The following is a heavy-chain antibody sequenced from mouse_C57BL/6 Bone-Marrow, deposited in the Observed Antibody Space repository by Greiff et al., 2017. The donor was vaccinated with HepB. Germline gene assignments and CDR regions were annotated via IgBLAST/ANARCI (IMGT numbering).Heavy chain of an antibody. D-gene: IGHD1-2*01. CDR2: INPSTGGT. V-gene: IGHV1-42*01. CDR1: GYSFTGYY. J-gene: IGHJ3*01. Sequence: VQLQQSGPELVKPGASVKISCKASGYSFTGYYMNWVKQSPEKSLEWIGEINPSTGGTTYNQKFKAKATLTVDKSSSTAYMQLKSLTSEDSAVYYCARYGALLQSEVWGFAYWGQGTLVTVSA. CDR3: ARYGALLQSEVWGFAY.